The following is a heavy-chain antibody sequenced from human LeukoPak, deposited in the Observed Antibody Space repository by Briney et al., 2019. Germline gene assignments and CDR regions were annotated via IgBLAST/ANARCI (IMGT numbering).Heavy chain of an antibody. CDR1: VFTFSSYA. Sequence: GGSLRLSCAASVFTFSSYAMSGVRQAPGRGLEWVSAISGSGGSTYYADSVKGRFTIYRDNSKHTLYLQMNSLRAEDTAVYYCAKGDERTYYYDSSVPSWGQGTLVTVSS. V-gene: IGHV3-23*01. J-gene: IGHJ5*02. CDR3: AKGDERTYYYDSSVPS. D-gene: IGHD3-22*01. CDR2: ISGSGGST.